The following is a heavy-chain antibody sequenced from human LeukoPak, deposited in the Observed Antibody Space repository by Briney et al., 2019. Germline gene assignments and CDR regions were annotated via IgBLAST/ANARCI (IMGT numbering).Heavy chain of an antibody. D-gene: IGHD6-13*01. J-gene: IGHJ6*02. CDR3: AKESGSSSWGYYYYGMDV. CDR2: ISGSGCST. Sequence: GGSLRLSCAASGFTFSSYAMSWVRQAPGKGLEWVSPISGSGCSTYYADSVKGRFTISRDNSKNTLYLQMNSLRAEDTAVYYCAKESGSSSWGYYYYGMDVWGQGTTVTVSS. V-gene: IGHV3-23*01. CDR1: GFTFSSYA.